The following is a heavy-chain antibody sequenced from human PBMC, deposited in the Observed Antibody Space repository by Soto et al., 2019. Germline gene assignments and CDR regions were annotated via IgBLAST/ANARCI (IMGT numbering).Heavy chain of an antibody. CDR2: ISSSSSYI. CDR3: ARTPSSRYYYYGMDV. J-gene: IGHJ6*02. CDR1: GFTFSSYS. D-gene: IGHD6-13*01. V-gene: IGHV3-21*01. Sequence: EVQLVESGGGLVKPGGSLRLSCAASGFTFSSYSMNWVRQAPGKGLEWVSSISSSSSYIYYADSVKGRFTISRDNAKNSLDLQMNSLSAEDTAVYYCARTPSSRYYYYGMDVWGQGTTVTVCS.